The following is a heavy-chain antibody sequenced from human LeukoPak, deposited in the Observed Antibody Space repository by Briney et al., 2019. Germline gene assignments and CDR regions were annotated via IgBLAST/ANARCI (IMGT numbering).Heavy chain of an antibody. CDR1: GYSFSSYW. Sequence: GESLKISCKGSGYSFSSYWIAWVRQMRGKGLELMGIIYPGDSDTRYSPSFQGQVTISADKSITTAYLQWSSLKASDTAMYYCARLNHYDSSGYYSSEYFQYWGQGTLVTVSS. CDR2: IYPGDSDT. V-gene: IGHV5-51*01. J-gene: IGHJ1*01. D-gene: IGHD3-22*01. CDR3: ARLNHYDSSGYYSSEYFQY.